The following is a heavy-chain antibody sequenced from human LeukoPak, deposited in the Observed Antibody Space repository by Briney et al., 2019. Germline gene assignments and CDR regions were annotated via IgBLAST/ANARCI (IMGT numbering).Heavy chain of an antibody. D-gene: IGHD5-18*01. J-gene: IGHJ4*02. V-gene: IGHV3-20*04. Sequence: TGGSLRLSCADSGFTFDDYGMSWVRQAPGKGMQRVSGINWNGGSTGCADSVKGRFTISRDNAKNSLYLQMNSLRAEDTALYYCARTPILYSYGYNYFDYWGQGTLVTVSS. CDR1: GFTFDDYG. CDR3: ARTPILYSYGYNYFDY. CDR2: INWNGGST.